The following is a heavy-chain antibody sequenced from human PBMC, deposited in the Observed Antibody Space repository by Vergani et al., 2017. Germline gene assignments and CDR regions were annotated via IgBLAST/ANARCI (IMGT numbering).Heavy chain of an antibody. J-gene: IGHJ4*01. CDR3: ARAYGRYDWFDY. CDR1: GFIFSTCA. V-gene: IGHV3-23*01. D-gene: IGHD1-20*01. CDR2: ISASGAPT. Sequence: EVHLLESGGGLVQSGGSLRLSCTASGFIFSTCAMSWVRQAPGKGLEWVSGISASGAPTYYADSVKGRVTISRDNSKNTLYLQMNSLRVEDTAVYYCARAYGRYDWFDYWGQRTLVTVSS.